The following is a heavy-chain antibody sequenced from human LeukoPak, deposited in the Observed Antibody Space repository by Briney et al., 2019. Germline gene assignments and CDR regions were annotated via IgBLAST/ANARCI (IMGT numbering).Heavy chain of an antibody. Sequence: PGGSLRLSCSASGFTFRDYPILWVRQAPGEGLQYVSAISSAGGTTYYADSVRGRFTISRDNSKNTLYLQMSSLRAEDTALYYCVKVGDSGYGEYYQHWGQGTLVTVSS. J-gene: IGHJ1*01. CDR3: VKVGDSGYGEYYQH. V-gene: IGHV3-64D*06. CDR2: ISSAGGTT. D-gene: IGHD5-12*01. CDR1: GFTFRDYP.